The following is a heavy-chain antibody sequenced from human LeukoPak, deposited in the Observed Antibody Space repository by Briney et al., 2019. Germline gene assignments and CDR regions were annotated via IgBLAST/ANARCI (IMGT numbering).Heavy chain of an antibody. CDR1: GYTFTSYG. J-gene: IGHJ5*02. D-gene: IGHD6-19*01. CDR2: ISAYNGNT. Sequence: ASVKVSCKASGYTFTSYGISWVRQAPGQGLEWMGWISAYNGNTNYAQKLLGRVTMTTDTSTSTAYMELRSLRSDDTAVYYCARDPSSGWYENWFDPWGQGTLVTVSS. CDR3: ARDPSSGWYENWFDP. V-gene: IGHV1-18*01.